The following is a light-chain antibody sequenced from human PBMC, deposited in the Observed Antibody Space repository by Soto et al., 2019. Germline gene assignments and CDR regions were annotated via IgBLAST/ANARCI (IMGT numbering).Light chain of an antibody. Sequence: QSALTQPASVSGSPGQSITISCTGTSSDVGNYKYVSWYQQHPGKAPKLIISGVNNRPSGVSNRFSGSKSGNTASLTISGLQPEDEADYYCCSYTMTNTVIFGGGTQLTVL. CDR1: SSDVGNYKY. CDR3: CSYTMTNTVI. J-gene: IGLJ2*01. CDR2: GVN. V-gene: IGLV2-14*01.